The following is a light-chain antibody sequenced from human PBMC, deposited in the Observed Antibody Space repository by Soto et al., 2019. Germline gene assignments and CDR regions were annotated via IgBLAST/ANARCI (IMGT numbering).Light chain of an antibody. CDR3: QQYGSSPLT. CDR2: GAS. V-gene: IGKV3-20*01. Sequence: EIVLTQSPDTLSLSPGERATLSCRASQSVSSSYLAWYQQKPGQAPRLLIYGASSRANGIPDRFSGSGSGTDITLTISRLEPEDFAVYYCQQYGSSPLTFGQGTKVEIK. J-gene: IGKJ1*01. CDR1: QSVSSSY.